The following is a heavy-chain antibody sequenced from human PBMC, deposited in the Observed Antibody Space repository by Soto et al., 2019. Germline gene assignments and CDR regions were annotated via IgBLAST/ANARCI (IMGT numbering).Heavy chain of an antibody. J-gene: IGHJ6*02. V-gene: IGHV1-18*01. Sequence: ASVKVSCKASGYTFTNYGISWVRQAPGQGLEWMGWISVYNDNTIYAEELRGRVIMTTDTSTSTAYMELSSLRSEDTAVYYCATVAALGYYGMDVWGQGTTVTVSS. CDR1: GYTFTNYG. CDR3: ATVAALGYYGMDV. CDR2: ISVYNDNT. D-gene: IGHD6-6*01.